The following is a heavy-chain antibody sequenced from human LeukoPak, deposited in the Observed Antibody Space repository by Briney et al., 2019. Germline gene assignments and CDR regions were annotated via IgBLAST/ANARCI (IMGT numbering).Heavy chain of an antibody. CDR1: GFTISSYW. Sequence: QPGGSLRLSCSASGFTISSYWMHWVRQAPGKGLVWVSRINPAGSVTNHADSVRGRFTISRDTATNTLYLEMNSLRAEDTAVYNCSRDFVGAEDYWGQGTLVTVSS. V-gene: IGHV3-74*01. J-gene: IGHJ4*02. CDR3: SRDFVGAEDY. D-gene: IGHD3-16*01. CDR2: INPAGSVT.